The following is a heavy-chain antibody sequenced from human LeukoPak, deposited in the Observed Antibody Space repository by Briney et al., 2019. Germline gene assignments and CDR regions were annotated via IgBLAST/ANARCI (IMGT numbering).Heavy chain of an antibody. CDR2: ISSSGSTI. CDR3: ARGGYSYGYTTSLAT. J-gene: IGHJ4*02. Sequence: SGGSLRLSCAASGFTFSDYHMSWIRQAPGKGLEWVSYISSSGSTIYYADSVKGRFTISRDNAKNSLYLQMNSLRAEDTAVYYCARGGYSYGYTTSLATWGQGTLVTVSS. D-gene: IGHD5-18*01. CDR1: GFTFSDYH. V-gene: IGHV3-11*01.